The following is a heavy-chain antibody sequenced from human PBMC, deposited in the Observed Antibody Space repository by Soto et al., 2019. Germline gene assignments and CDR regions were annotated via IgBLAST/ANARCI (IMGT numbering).Heavy chain of an antibody. V-gene: IGHV1-18*01. CDR3: ARGRDIVATIKGGGHFDY. D-gene: IGHD5-12*01. Sequence: ASVKVSCKASGYTFTSYGISWVRQAPGQGLEWMGWISAYNGNTNYAQKLQGRVTMTTDTSTSTAYMELRSLRSDDTAVYYCARGRDIVATIKGGGHFDYWGQGTLVTVSS. CDR1: GYTFTSYG. J-gene: IGHJ4*02. CDR2: ISAYNGNT.